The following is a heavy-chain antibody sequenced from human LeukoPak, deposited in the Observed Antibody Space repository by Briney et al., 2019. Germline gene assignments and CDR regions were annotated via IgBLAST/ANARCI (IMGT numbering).Heavy chain of an antibody. CDR2: ISGSGGST. D-gene: IGHD4-11*01. J-gene: IGHJ4*02. CDR3: ARDLDYSNYLDY. V-gene: IGHV3-23*01. CDR1: GFTFSSYA. Sequence: GGSLRLSCAASGFTFSSYAMSWVRQAPGKGLEWVSAISGSGGSTYYADSVKGRFTISRDRSKNTLYLQMHSLRAEDTAVYYCARDLDYSNYLDYWGQGTLVTVSS.